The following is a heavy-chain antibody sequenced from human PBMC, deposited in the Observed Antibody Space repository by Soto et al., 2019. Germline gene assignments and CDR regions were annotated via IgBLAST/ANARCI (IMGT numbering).Heavy chain of an antibody. D-gene: IGHD3-16*01. J-gene: IGHJ5*02. CDR1: GFIFSTYT. Sequence: EGQLVESGGGLVLPGGSLRLSCAASGFIFSTYTLNWVRQAPGKGLEWVSYISAGSDAIHYADSVKGRFTVSRDNAKNSLFLQMNSLRDEDTAVYYCARLYTTSRVGAWFDPWGQGTLVTGSS. CDR2: ISAGSDAI. CDR3: ARLYTTSRVGAWFDP. V-gene: IGHV3-48*02.